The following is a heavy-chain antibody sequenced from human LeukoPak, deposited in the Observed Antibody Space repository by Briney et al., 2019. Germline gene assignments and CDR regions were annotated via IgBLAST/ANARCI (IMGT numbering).Heavy chain of an antibody. V-gene: IGHV1-18*01. J-gene: IGHJ4*02. CDR1: GYTFTSYG. D-gene: IGHD2-15*01. CDR2: ISAYNINT. CDR3: ARVDVGDCSGGSCYSQDN. Sequence: VASVKVSCKTSGYTFTSYGISWVRQAPGQGLEWMGWISAYNINTNYAQNLQGRVTMTRDTSTSTAYMELRSLRSDDTAVYYCARVDVGDCSGGSCYSQDNWGQGTLVTVSS.